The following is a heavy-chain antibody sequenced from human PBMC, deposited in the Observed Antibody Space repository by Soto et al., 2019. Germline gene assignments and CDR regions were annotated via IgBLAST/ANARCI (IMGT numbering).Heavy chain of an antibody. CDR2: IHPNSGAT. J-gene: IGHJ4*01. D-gene: IGHD5-12*01. V-gene: IGHV1-2*02. CDR3: ARAGLTTLELATTY. Sequence: QVQLVQSGAEVKKPGASVKVACKASGYTFAAYYIHWVRQAPGQGLEWMGWIHPNSGATRFAQKFQGRVTMTRDTSISTAYMELSSLRSDDTAVYHGARAGLTTLELATTYWGQGTLVTVSS. CDR1: GYTFAAYY.